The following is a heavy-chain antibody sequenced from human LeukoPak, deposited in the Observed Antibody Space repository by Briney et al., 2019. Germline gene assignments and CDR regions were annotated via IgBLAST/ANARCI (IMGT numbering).Heavy chain of an antibody. CDR2: ISGSDIT. CDR1: GFTLSNYA. D-gene: IGHD6-13*01. Sequence: SGGSLRLSCAASGFTLSNYAMSWVRQAPGKGLERVSSISGSDITYYPDSVKGRFTISRDNSKNMLHLQMNSLRAEDTAVYYCAKRPGSAAGGTFDYWGQGTLVTVSS. V-gene: IGHV3-23*01. J-gene: IGHJ4*02. CDR3: AKRPGSAAGGTFDY.